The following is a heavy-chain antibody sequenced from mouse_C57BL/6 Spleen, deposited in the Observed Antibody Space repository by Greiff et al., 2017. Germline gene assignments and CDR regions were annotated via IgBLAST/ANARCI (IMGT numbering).Heavy chain of an antibody. D-gene: IGHD2-3*01. Sequence: EVHLVESGGDLVKPGGSLKLSCAASGFTFSSYGMSWVRQTPDKRLEWVATISSGGSYTYYPDSVKGRFTISRDNAKNTLYLQMSSLKSEDTAMYYCARHEDDYYVAWFAYWGQGTLVTVSA. CDR3: ARHEDDYYVAWFAY. CDR2: ISSGGSYT. V-gene: IGHV5-6*01. CDR1: GFTFSSYG. J-gene: IGHJ3*01.